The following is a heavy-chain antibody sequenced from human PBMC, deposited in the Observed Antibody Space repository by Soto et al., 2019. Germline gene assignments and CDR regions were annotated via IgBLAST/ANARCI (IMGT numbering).Heavy chain of an antibody. CDR1: GFSLSTSGVG. Sequence: QITLKESGPTLVKPTQTLTLTCTFSGFSLSTSGVGVGWIRQPPGKALEWLALIYWDDNKYYSPSLNSRLTITNDPSKKQVVLTMTNMNPVDTATYSYALRGYCTGDSGYSAWGQGTLVPVSS. CDR3: ALRGYCTGDSGYSA. D-gene: IGHD2-15*01. V-gene: IGHV2-5*02. J-gene: IGHJ5*02. CDR2: IYWDDNK.